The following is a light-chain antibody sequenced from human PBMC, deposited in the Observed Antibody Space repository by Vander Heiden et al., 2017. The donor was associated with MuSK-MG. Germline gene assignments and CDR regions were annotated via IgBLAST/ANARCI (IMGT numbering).Light chain of an antibody. J-gene: IGKJ3*01. Sequence: DIQMTQSPSSLSASAGDRVTITCRASQSISSYLNWYQQKPGKAPKLLIYAASSLQSGVPSRFSGSGAGTDFTLTISSLQPEDFATYYCQQSYSNPIFTFGPGTKVDIK. CDR1: QSISSY. V-gene: IGKV1-39*01. CDR2: AAS. CDR3: QQSYSNPIFT.